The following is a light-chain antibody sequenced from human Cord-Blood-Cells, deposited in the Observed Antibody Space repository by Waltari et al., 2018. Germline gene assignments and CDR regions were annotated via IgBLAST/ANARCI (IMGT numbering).Light chain of an antibody. V-gene: IGKV4-1*01. CDR3: QQYYSTPYT. J-gene: IGKJ2*01. CDR1: QSVLYSSNNKNY. Sequence: DIVMTQSPDSLAVSLGERATINCKSSQSVLYSSNNKNYLAWYQQKPGQSPKLLIYWAATRESGVPDRCSGRGSGTDFTLTISSLQAEDVAVYYCQQYYSTPYTFGQGTKLEIK. CDR2: WAA.